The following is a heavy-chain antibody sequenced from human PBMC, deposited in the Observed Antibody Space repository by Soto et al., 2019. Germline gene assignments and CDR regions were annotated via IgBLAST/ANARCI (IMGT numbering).Heavy chain of an antibody. CDR2: ISSSSSYI. V-gene: IGHV3-21*01. Sequence: GGSLRLSCAASGFTFSSYSMNWVRQAPGKGLEWVSSISSSSSYIYYADSVKGRFTISRDNAKNSLYLQMNSLRAEDTAVYYCARDQRTVTTFWFDPWGQGTLVTVSS. CDR1: GFTFSSYS. D-gene: IGHD4-17*01. CDR3: ARDQRTVTTFWFDP. J-gene: IGHJ5*02.